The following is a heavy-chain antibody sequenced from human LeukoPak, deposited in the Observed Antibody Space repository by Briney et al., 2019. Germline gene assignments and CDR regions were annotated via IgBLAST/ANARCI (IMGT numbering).Heavy chain of an antibody. CDR2: IYYSGST. Sequence: SETLSLTCTVSGGSISSYYWSWIRQPPGKGLEWIGYIYYSGSTNYNPSLKSRVTISVDTSKNQFSLKLSSVTAADTAVYYCASEGRYYDFWSGYYTRSHWSDPWGQGTLVTVSS. V-gene: IGHV4-59*01. CDR1: GGSISSYY. CDR3: ASEGRYYDFWSGYYTRSHWSDP. D-gene: IGHD3-3*01. J-gene: IGHJ5*02.